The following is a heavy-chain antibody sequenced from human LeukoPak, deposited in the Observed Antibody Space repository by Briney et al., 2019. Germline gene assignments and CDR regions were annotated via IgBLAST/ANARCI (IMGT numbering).Heavy chain of an antibody. V-gene: IGHV1-18*01. D-gene: IGHD1-26*01. CDR1: GHTFSTYG. CDR2: ISGYNGDT. Sequence: ASVKVSCKASGHTFSTYGVTWVRQAPGQGLEWMGWISGYNGDTSFAQKFQGRVTMTTDTSTNTAYLELRSLRSDDTAMYYCARDGFLVGTHDAFDIWGQGTMVTVSS. CDR3: ARDGFLVGTHDAFDI. J-gene: IGHJ3*02.